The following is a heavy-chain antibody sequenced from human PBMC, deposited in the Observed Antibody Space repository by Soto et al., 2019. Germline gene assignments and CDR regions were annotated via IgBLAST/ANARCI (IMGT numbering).Heavy chain of an antibody. CDR2: IIPIFGIP. J-gene: IGHJ6*02. CDR3: AREDRDRETGLVPAAIDGMDV. CDR1: GGTFSRYS. Sequence: QVQLVQSGAEVKKPGSWVKVSCKASGGTFSRYSITWVRQAPGHGLEWIGRIIPIFGIPTYAQKFQGRVTITADESTSTAYMELSSLRSDDTAVYYCAREDRDRETGLVPAAIDGMDVWGQGTTVTVSS. V-gene: IGHV1-69*08. D-gene: IGHD2-2*01.